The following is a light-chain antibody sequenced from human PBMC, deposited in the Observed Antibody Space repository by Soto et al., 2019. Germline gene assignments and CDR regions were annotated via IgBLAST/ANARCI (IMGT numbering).Light chain of an antibody. Sequence: EIVLTQSPGTLSLSPGERATLSCRASQSVSSSYVAWYQQKPGQAPRLLIYGASSRATGIPDRFSGSGSGTDFTLTISRLEPEDFAVYYCQQYGSSTAYTFGQGTKLEIK. V-gene: IGKV3-20*01. J-gene: IGKJ2*01. CDR2: GAS. CDR1: QSVSSSY. CDR3: QQYGSSTAYT.